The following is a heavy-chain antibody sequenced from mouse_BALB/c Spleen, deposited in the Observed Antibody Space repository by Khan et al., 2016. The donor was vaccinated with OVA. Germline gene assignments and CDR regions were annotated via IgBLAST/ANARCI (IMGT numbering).Heavy chain of an antibody. V-gene: IGHV3-2*02. CDR2: IHYSGST. D-gene: IGHD2-3*01. CDR3: ARDGSRYNYAMDY. J-gene: IGHJ4*01. Sequence: EVQLVESGPGLVKPSQSLSLTCTVTGYSITSDYAWNWIRQFPGNKLEWMGYIHYSGSTNYNPSLKSRISITRDTSKNQFFLQLNSVTTEDTATYYCARDGSRYNYAMDYGGQGTSVTVSS. CDR1: GYSITSDYA.